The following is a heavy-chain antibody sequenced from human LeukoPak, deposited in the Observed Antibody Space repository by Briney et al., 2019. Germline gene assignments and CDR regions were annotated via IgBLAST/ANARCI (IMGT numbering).Heavy chain of an antibody. CDR2: IYGSGGST. Sequence: GSLKVPCSASGFPFCNHALSWVRPAPGEGPAWVSTIYGSGGSTYYADSVKGRFTISRDNSKNTLYLQMNSLRAEDTAVYYCAKERLYSSSWYGHWFDPWGQGTLVTVSS. CDR1: GFPFCNHA. CDR3: AKERLYSSSWYGHWFDP. J-gene: IGHJ5*02. V-gene: IGHV3-23*01. D-gene: IGHD6-13*01.